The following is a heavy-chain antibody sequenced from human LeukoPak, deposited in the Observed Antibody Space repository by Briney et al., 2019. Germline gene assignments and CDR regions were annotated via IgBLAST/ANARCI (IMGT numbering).Heavy chain of an antibody. Sequence: PSETLSLTCAVYGGSFSGYYWSWIRQPPGKGLEWIGEINHSGSINYNPSLKSRVTISVDTSKNQFSLKLSSVTAADTAVYYCARGRLPAAFDPWGQGTLVTVSS. CDR2: INHSGSI. J-gene: IGHJ5*02. CDR1: GGSFSGYY. CDR3: ARGRLPAAFDP. V-gene: IGHV4-34*01. D-gene: IGHD2-2*01.